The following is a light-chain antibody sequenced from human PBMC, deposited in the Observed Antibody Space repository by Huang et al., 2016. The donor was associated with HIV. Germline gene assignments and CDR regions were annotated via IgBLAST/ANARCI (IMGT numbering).Light chain of an antibody. J-gene: IGKJ2*03. CDR2: DAS. V-gene: IGKV3-15*01. CDR1: QSVSNK. CDR3: QQYNNWPRES. Sequence: IVMTQSPATMSVSPGQRVTLSCRASQSVSNKVAWYQQKPGQAPRLLIYDASKRAINTPARFSGSGSGTEFTLTINSLQSEDVAVYHCQQYNNWPRESFGQGTKLEIK.